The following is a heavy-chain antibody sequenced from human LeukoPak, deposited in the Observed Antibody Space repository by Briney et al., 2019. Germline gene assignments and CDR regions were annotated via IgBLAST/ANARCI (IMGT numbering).Heavy chain of an antibody. CDR3: ATYGDYGSASPYYFDY. Sequence: GASVKVSCKASGYTFTGYYMHWVRQAPGQGLEWMGWINPNSGGTNYAQKFQGRVTMTRDTSISTAYMELSRLRSDDTAVYYCATYGDYGSASPYYFDYWGQGTLVTVSS. CDR1: GYTFTGYY. D-gene: IGHD4-17*01. CDR2: INPNSGGT. J-gene: IGHJ4*02. V-gene: IGHV1-2*02.